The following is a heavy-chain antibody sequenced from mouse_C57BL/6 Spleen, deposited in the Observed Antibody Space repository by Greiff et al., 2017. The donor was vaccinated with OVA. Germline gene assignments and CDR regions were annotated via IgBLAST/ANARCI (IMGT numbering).Heavy chain of an antibody. V-gene: IGHV5-17*01. CDR2: ISSGSSTI. CDR1: GFTFSDYG. D-gene: IGHD2-1*01. CDR3: ARIYGNYDWYFDV. Sequence: EVQVVESGGGLVKPGGSLKLSCAASGFTFSDYGMHWVRQAPEKGLEWVAYISSGSSTIYYADTVKGRFTISRDNAKNTLFLQMTSLRSEDTAMYYCARIYGNYDWYFDVGGTGTTVTVSS. J-gene: IGHJ1*03.